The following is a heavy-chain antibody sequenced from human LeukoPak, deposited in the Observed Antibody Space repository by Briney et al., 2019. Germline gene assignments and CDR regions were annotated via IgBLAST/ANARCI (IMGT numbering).Heavy chain of an antibody. V-gene: IGHV4-30-4*07. CDR3: ARAIEVGAMTPFDY. D-gene: IGHD1-26*01. CDR2: IYYSGST. Sequence: PSETLSLTCAVSGGSISSGGYSWGWIRQPPGKGLEWIGYIYYSGSTYYNPSRKGRIIISADTSKNQFSLKLTSVTAADTAVYYCARAIEVGAMTPFDYWGQGTLVTVSS. CDR1: GGSISSGGYS. J-gene: IGHJ4*02.